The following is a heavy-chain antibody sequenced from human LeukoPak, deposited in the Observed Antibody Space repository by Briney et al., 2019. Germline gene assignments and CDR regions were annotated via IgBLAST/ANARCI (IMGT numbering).Heavy chain of an antibody. CDR1: GITFSSHW. J-gene: IGHJ4*02. CDR2: ISSDGSNT. CDR3: ARGGSVNYFGFEF. D-gene: IGHD1-26*01. Sequence: PGGSLRLSCTASGITFSSHWMHWVRQAPGKGLVWVSRISSDGSNTGHADSVKGRFTVSRDNAKNTLYLHMSSLRDDDTAVYYCARGGSVNYFGFEFWGLGALVSVSS. V-gene: IGHV3-74*01.